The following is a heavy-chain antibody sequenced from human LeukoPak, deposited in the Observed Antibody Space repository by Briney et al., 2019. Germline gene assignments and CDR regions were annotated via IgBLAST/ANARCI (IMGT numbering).Heavy chain of an antibody. J-gene: IGHJ6*03. CDR2: INPNSGGT. V-gene: IGHV1-2*02. Sequence: ASVKVSCKASGYTFTGYYMHWVRQAPGQGLEWMGWINPNSGGTNYAQKFQGGVTMTRDTSISTAYMELSRLRSDDTAVYYCARDREDTMVRGVAYYMDVWGKGTTVTISS. D-gene: IGHD3-10*01. CDR1: GYTFTGYY. CDR3: ARDREDTMVRGVAYYMDV.